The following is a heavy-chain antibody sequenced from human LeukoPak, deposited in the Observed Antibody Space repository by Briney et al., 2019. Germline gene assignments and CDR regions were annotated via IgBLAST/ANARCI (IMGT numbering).Heavy chain of an antibody. J-gene: IGHJ3*02. V-gene: IGHV3-20*01. D-gene: IGHD2-15*01. Sequence: GGSLRLSCAASGFTFDDYGMSWVRQAPGKGLEWVSGINWNGGSTGYADSVKGRFTISRDNAKDSLYLQMNSLRAEDTALYHCASGYCSGGSCSPSAFDIWGQGTMVTVSS. CDR1: GFTFDDYG. CDR3: ASGYCSGGSCSPSAFDI. CDR2: INWNGGST.